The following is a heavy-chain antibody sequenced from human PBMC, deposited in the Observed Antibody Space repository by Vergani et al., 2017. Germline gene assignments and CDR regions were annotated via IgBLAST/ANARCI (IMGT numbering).Heavy chain of an antibody. Sequence: EVQLVDSGGGLVKPGGSLRLSCAASGFTFSSYSMNWVRQAPGKGLAWVSSISSTSDYIYYADSVKGRFTISRDNAKNSLYLQMNSLRAEDTAVYYCAXGILWFGELGAFDIWGQGTMVAVSS. J-gene: IGHJ3*02. CDR2: ISSTSDYI. V-gene: IGHV3-21*01. D-gene: IGHD3-10*01. CDR1: GFTFSSYS. CDR3: AXGILWFGELGAFDI.